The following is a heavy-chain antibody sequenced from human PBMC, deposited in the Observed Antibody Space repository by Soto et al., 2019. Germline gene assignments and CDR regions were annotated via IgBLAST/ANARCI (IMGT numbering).Heavy chain of an antibody. CDR3: ASRVDDLGSGWAFDI. J-gene: IGHJ3*02. CDR2: INWNGGST. CDR1: GFTFDDYG. V-gene: IGHV3-20*04. D-gene: IGHD1-1*01. Sequence: PGGSLRLSCAASGFTFDDYGMSWVRQAPGKGLEWVSGINWNGGSTGYADSVKGRFTISRDNAKNSLYLQMNSLRAEDTALYYCASRVDDLGSGWAFDIWGQGTMVTVSS.